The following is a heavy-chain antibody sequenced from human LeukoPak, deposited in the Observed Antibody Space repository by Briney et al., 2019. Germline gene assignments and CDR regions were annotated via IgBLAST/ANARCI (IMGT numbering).Heavy chain of an antibody. Sequence: GGSLRLSCAASGFTFSSSWMTWVRQAPGKGLEWVANIKQDGNEKYYADSVKGRFTISRDNPKNSLYLQMNSLRAEDTAVYYCVIDRVWLYYWGQGTLVTVSS. J-gene: IGHJ4*02. CDR1: GFTFSSSW. CDR3: VIDRVWLYY. CDR2: IKQDGNEK. D-gene: IGHD3-10*01. V-gene: IGHV3-7*03.